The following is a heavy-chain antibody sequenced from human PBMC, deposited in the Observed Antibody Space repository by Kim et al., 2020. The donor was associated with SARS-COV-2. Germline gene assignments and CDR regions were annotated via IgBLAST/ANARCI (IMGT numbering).Heavy chain of an antibody. D-gene: IGHD5-12*01. Sequence: GESLKISCKGSGYSFTSYWISWVRQMPGQGLEWMGRIDPSDSYTNYSPSFQGHVTIPADKSISTAYLKWSSLKASDTAMYYCARHNEKWLRDRNPYGMDVRCQGSTVTVSS. CDR1: GYSFTSYW. V-gene: IGHV5-10-1*01. CDR2: IDPSDSYT. J-gene: IGHJ6*02. CDR3: ARHNEKWLRDRNPYGMDV.